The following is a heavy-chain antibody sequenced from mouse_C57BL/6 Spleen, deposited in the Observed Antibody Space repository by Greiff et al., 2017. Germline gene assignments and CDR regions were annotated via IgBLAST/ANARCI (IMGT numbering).Heavy chain of an antibody. J-gene: IGHJ1*03. CDR3: ARSYYSNYGYYDV. CDR1: GYAFSSYW. D-gene: IGHD2-5*01. V-gene: IGHV1-80*01. CDR2: IYPGDGDT. Sequence: VQLQQSGAELVKPGASVKISCKASGYAFSSYWMNWVKQRPGKGLEWIGQIYPGDGDTNYNGKFKGKATLTADKSSSTAYMPLSSLTSEDSAVYFCARSYYSNYGYYDVWGTGTTVTVSS.